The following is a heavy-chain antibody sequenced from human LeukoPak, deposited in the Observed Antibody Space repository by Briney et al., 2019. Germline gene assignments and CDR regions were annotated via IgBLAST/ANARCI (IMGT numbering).Heavy chain of an antibody. Sequence: GGSLRLSCAASGFTFSSYSMNWVRQAPGKGLEWVSYISSSSSTIYYADSVKGRFTISRDNAKNSLYLQMNSLRDEDTAVYYCAKAHSSSWYYFGDWGQGARVTVSS. CDR3: AKAHSSSWYYFGD. D-gene: IGHD6-13*01. CDR1: GFTFSSYS. V-gene: IGHV3-48*02. J-gene: IGHJ4*02. CDR2: ISSSSSTI.